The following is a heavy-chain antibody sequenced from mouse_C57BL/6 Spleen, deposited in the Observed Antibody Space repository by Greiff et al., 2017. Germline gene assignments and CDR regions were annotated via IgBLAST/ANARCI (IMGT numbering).Heavy chain of an antibody. CDR3: ASPWGDYGPDWYFDV. Sequence: QVQLKQSGPELVKPGASVKISCKASGYTFTDYYINWVKQRPGQGLEWIGWIFPGSGSTYYNEKFKGKATLTVDKSSSTAYMLLSSLTSEDSAVYFCASPWGDYGPDWYFDVWGTGTTVTVSS. D-gene: IGHD1-1*01. V-gene: IGHV1-75*01. J-gene: IGHJ1*03. CDR1: GYTFTDYY. CDR2: IFPGSGST.